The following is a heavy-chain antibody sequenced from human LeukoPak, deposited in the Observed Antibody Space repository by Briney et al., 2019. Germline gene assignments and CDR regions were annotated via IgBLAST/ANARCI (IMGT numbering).Heavy chain of an antibody. J-gene: IGHJ4*02. CDR3: ARARFKSDY. CDR1: GFPFSTYW. CDR2: INSEGTYT. V-gene: IGHV3-74*01. D-gene: IGHD3-3*01. Sequence: GGTLRLSCAASGFPFSTYWMDWVRQAPGKGLVWVSRINSEGTYTTYADSVKGRFTISRDNAKNMLYLQMDTLRAEDTAVYYCARARFKSDYWGQGTLVTVSS.